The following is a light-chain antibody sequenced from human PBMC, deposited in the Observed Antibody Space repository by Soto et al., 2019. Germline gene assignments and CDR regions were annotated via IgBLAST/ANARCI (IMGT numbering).Light chain of an antibody. J-gene: IGLJ2*01. Sequence: QSALTQPASVSGSPGQSITISCTGTSSDVGGYNYVSWYQQHPGKAPKLMIYDVSNRPSGVSNRFSGSTSGNTASLTISGLQDEEEADYYCSSSTSSSTLVFGGGTKLTVL. CDR1: SSDVGGYNY. CDR3: SSSTSSSTLV. CDR2: DVS. V-gene: IGLV2-14*01.